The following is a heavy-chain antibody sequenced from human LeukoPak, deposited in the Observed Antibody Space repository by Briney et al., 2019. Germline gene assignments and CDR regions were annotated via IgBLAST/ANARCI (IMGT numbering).Heavy chain of an antibody. CDR2: IYSGGST. CDR1: GFTVSSNY. Sequence: AGGSLRLSCAASGFTVSSNYMSWVRQAPGKGLEWVSVIYSGGSTYYADSVKGRLTISRDNSKNTLYLQMNSLRAEDTAVYYCARGGCSSTSCYSYYFDYWGQGTLVTVSS. CDR3: ARGGCSSTSCYSYYFDY. J-gene: IGHJ4*02. V-gene: IGHV3-66*01. D-gene: IGHD2-2*01.